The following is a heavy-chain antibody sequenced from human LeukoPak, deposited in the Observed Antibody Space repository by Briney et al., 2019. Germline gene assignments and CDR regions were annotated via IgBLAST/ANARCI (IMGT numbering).Heavy chain of an antibody. J-gene: IGHJ4*02. CDR3: ARERGVQLERKLDH. D-gene: IGHD1-1*01. Sequence: GASLKVSCKASGYTFTDYYMHWVRQAPGQGLEWMGWINPYTGGTNYAQKFQGRVTMPRDSSISTAYMELSSLTSDDTAVYYCARERGVQLERKLDHWGQGTLVTVSS. CDR1: GYTFTDYY. V-gene: IGHV1-2*02. CDR2: INPYTGGT.